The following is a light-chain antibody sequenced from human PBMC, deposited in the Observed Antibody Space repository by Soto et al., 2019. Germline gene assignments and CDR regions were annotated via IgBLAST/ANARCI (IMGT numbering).Light chain of an antibody. CDR2: AAS. V-gene: IGKV1-27*01. Sequence: DIPMTQSPSSLSASVGDRVTITCRASHGISNYLAWYQLKPGKVPQLLIQAASILQSGVPSRFRGSGSGTDFTLTISILQPEDVATYYCQKYNTTPLTFGGGTKVEIK. CDR1: HGISNY. J-gene: IGKJ4*01. CDR3: QKYNTTPLT.